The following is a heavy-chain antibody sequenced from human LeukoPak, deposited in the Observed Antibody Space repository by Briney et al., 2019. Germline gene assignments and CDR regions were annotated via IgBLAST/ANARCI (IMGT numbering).Heavy chain of an antibody. J-gene: IGHJ3*02. CDR3: ARSSRSRVAGTDAFDI. CDR1: GYSFTDKY. Sequence: GASVKVSCKASGYSFTDKYMHWVRQAPGQGLEWMGRINPNSGGTKYAQKFQGRVTMTTDTSMSTAYMELSRLTADDTAVYYCARSSRSRVAGTDAFDIWGQGTMVTVSS. CDR2: INPNSGGT. V-gene: IGHV1-2*06. D-gene: IGHD6-19*01.